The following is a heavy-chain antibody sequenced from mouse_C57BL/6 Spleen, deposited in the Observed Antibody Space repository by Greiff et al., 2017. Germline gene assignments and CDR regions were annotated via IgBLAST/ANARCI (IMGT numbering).Heavy chain of an antibody. CDR3: ARAGGSSSWYFDV. CDR1: GFTFSSYA. V-gene: IGHV5-4*03. D-gene: IGHD1-1*01. Sequence: EVKVVESGGGLVKPGGSLKLSCAASGFTFSSYAMSWVRQTPEKRLEWVATISDGGSYTYYPDNVKGRFTISRDNAKNNLYLQMSHLKSEDAAMYYCARAGGSSSWYFDVWGTGTTVTVSS. CDR2: ISDGGSYT. J-gene: IGHJ1*03.